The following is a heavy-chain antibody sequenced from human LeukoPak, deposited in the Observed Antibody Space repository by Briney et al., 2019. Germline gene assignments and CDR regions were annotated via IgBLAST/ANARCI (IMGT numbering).Heavy chain of an antibody. V-gene: IGHV1-24*01. D-gene: IGHD2-2*01. CDR2: FDPEAGET. CDR1: GYPLTELS. Sequence: ASVTVSCKVSGYPLTELSMHWVRQAPGEGLEWMGGFDPEAGETIYARKFQGRITMTENTSPEQAYKELRSVGSGDTAVYFCAILQNLSAAGRGAYWFDPWGQGTLVTVSS. J-gene: IGHJ5*02. CDR3: AILQNLSAAGRGAYWFDP.